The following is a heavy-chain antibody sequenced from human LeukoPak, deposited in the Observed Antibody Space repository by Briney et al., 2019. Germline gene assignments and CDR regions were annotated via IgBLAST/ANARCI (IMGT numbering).Heavy chain of an antibody. CDR2: INHSGST. V-gene: IGHV4-34*01. D-gene: IGHD2-15*01. CDR1: GGSFSGYY. Sequence: SETLSLTCAVYGGSFSGYYWSWIRQPPGKRLEWIGEINHSGSTNYNPSLKSRVTISVDTSKNQFSLKLSSVTAADTAVYYCARGRRGLYYFDYWGQGTLVTVSS. J-gene: IGHJ4*02. CDR3: ARGRRGLYYFDY.